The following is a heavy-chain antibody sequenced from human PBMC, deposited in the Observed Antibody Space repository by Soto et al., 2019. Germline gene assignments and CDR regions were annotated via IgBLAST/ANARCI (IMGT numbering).Heavy chain of an antibody. CDR1: GYSLTSYL. J-gene: IGHJ6*02. D-gene: IGHD6-13*01. Sequence: PRGSLKIPRKGSGYSLTSYLIGWVRQIPGKGLEWMGIIYPGDSDTRYSPSFQGQVTISADKSISTAYLQWSSLKASDTAMYYCARTAATGKYYYGVDVWGQGTTVTVSS. CDR2: IYPGDSDT. CDR3: ARTAATGKYYYGVDV. V-gene: IGHV5-51*01.